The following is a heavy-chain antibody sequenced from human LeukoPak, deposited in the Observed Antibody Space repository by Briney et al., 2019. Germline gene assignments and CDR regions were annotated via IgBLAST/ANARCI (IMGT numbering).Heavy chain of an antibody. J-gene: IGHJ4*02. CDR1: GYTFTSYD. CDR2: MNPNSGNT. D-gene: IGHD3-22*01. Sequence: ASVKVSCKASGYTFTSYDINWVRQATGQGLEWMGWMNPNSGNTGYAQKFQGRVTMTRNTSISTAYMELSSLRSEDTAVYYCARDRRESEPSEGHDSSGYYYDYWGQGTLVTVSS. CDR3: ARDRRESEPSEGHDSSGYYYDY. V-gene: IGHV1-8*01.